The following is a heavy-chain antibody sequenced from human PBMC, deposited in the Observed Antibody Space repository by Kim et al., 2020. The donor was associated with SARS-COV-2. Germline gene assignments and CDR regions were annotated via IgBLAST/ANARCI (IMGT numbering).Heavy chain of an antibody. J-gene: IGHJ4*02. Sequence: GGSLRLSCAASGFTFSSYSMNWVRQAPGKGLEWVSSISGSSSYTYYADSVKGRFTISRDNSKNSLYLQMNSLRAEDTAVYYCARGWFDGSESDYNVHWGQGTLVTVSS. CDR3: ARGWFDGSESDYNVH. V-gene: IGHV3-21*01. CDR1: GFTFSSYS. D-gene: IGHD3-10*01. CDR2: ISGSSSYT.